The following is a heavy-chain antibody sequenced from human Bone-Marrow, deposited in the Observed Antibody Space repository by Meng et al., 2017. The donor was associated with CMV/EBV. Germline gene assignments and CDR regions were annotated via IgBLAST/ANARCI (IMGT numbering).Heavy chain of an antibody. CDR2: IRSKPNNYAT. V-gene: IGHV3-73*01. CDR1: GFTFSGSA. CDR3: TSPLGTVI. D-gene: IGHD1-1*01. Sequence: GESLKISCVASGFTFSGSALHWVRQTSGKGLEWVGRIRSKPNNYATVYATSVQGRFTISRDDSKNTMYLQMNSLKTEDTAVYYCTSPLGTVIWGKGTMVTVSS. J-gene: IGHJ1*01.